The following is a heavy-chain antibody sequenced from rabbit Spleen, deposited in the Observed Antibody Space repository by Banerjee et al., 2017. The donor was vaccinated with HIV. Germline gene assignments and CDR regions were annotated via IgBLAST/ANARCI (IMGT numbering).Heavy chain of an antibody. CDR2: IYTGNGKN. CDR1: GFSFSSGYD. J-gene: IGHJ4*01. V-gene: IGHV1S40*01. CDR3: TRDDGSGHYIDGYFNL. Sequence: VESGGGLVKPGASLTLLCTASGFSFSSGYDMSWVRPAPGKGLEWIGFIYTGNGKNYDASWAKGRFTISKTSSTTVTLQVTSLTAADTATYFCTRDDGSGHYIDGYFNLWGQGTLVTVS. D-gene: IGHD1-1*01.